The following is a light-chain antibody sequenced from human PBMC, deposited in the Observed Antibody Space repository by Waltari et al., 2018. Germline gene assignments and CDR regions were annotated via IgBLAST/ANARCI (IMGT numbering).Light chain of an antibody. Sequence: SCSGNSSNIGSNPVNWYQHLPRTAPNLLIYKSFQRHSGVPDRFSGAKSGTSASLAISGLQSEDEADYYCAVWDDSLNGHIFGTGTKVTVL. CDR2: KSF. CDR1: SSNIGSNP. CDR3: AVWDDSLNGHI. J-gene: IGLJ1*01. V-gene: IGLV1-44*01.